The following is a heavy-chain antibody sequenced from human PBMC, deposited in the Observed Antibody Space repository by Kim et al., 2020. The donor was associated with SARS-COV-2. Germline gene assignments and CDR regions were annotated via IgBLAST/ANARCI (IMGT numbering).Heavy chain of an antibody. J-gene: IGHJ4*02. CDR2: IYYSGGT. V-gene: IGHV4-39*01. Sequence: SETLSLTCTVSGGSISSSSYYWGWIRQPPGKGLEWIGSIYYSGGTYYNPSLKSRVTISVDTSKNQFSLKLSSVTAADTAVYYCARLQRGYSGYEIDYWGQGTLVTVSS. D-gene: IGHD5-12*01. CDR1: GGSISSSSYY. CDR3: ARLQRGYSGYEIDY.